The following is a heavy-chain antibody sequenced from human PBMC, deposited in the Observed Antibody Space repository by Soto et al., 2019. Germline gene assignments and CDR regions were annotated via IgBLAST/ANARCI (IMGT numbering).Heavy chain of an antibody. CDR3: TRPCRYCNGGGPGNWFDP. CDR2: ISNGGSSI. D-gene: IGHD2-8*02. Sequence: QVQLVESGGGLVKPGGSLRLSCAASGFTFGDYDMSWIRQAPGKGLEWVSYISNGGSSIYYADSVKGRFTISRDNDKRSVFLQMNSLRAEDTAVYYCTRPCRYCNGGGPGNWFDPWGQGTLVTVSS. V-gene: IGHV3-11*01. CDR1: GFTFGDYD. J-gene: IGHJ5*02.